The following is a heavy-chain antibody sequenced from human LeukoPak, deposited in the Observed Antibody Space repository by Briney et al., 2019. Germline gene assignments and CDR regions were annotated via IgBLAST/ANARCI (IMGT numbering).Heavy chain of an antibody. CDR1: GFTFSSYT. CDR3: AREELGSSLGFDP. CDR2: ISFDGSNK. Sequence: GGSLRLSCAASGFTFSSYTIHWVRQPPGKGLEWVAVISFDGSNKYYADSVKGRFTISRDNSKNTLYLQMNSLRAEDTAVYYCAREELGSSLGFDPWGQGTTVTVSS. J-gene: IGHJ6*02. V-gene: IGHV3-30-3*01. D-gene: IGHD3-10*01.